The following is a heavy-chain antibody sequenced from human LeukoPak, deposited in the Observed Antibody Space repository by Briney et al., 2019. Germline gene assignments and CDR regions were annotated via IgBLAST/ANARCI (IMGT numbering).Heavy chain of an antibody. CDR2: INWNGGST. Sequence: GGSLRLSCAASGFTFSSYGMSWVRQAPGKGLEWVSGINWNGGSTGYADSVKGRFTISRDNAKNSLYLQMNSLRAEDTALYYCATSGGSGSYGAFYYYMDVWGKGTTVTVSS. CDR3: ATSGGSGSYGAFYYYMDV. CDR1: GFTFSSYG. J-gene: IGHJ6*03. V-gene: IGHV3-20*04. D-gene: IGHD3-10*01.